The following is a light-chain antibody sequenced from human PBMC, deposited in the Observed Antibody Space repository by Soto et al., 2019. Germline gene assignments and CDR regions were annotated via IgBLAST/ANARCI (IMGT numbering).Light chain of an antibody. CDR1: ETISTF. CDR3: QQSYSSSPIT. CDR2: ASS. V-gene: IGKV1-39*01. J-gene: IGKJ5*01. Sequence: DIQLTQSPSSLPASVGDRVTMTCRASETISTFLNWYQHKPGKAPKLLISASSRLQSGVPSRFSGSGSGTDFTLTIDSLRPEDFASYYCQQSYSSSPITFGPGTRLEIK.